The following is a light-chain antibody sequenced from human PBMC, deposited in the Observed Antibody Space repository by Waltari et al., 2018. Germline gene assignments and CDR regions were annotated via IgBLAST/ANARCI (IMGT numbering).Light chain of an antibody. V-gene: IGKV1-9*01. Sequence: DIQLTQSPSFLSASIGDRVTITCRASQGVGGYLAWYQQKPGKAPKLLIYAASILQSGVPSRFSRSGSGTEFTLTISSLQPEDFATYSCQQVYGYPPWTFGQGTKVEIK. CDR3: QQVYGYPPWT. J-gene: IGKJ1*01. CDR2: AAS. CDR1: QGVGGY.